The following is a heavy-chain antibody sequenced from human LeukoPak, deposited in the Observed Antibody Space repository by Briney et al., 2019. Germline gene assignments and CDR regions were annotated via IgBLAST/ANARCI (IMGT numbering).Heavy chain of an antibody. J-gene: IGHJ4*02. Sequence: PGRSLKLSCAAYAFTFSGSAIHWVRQASGKWMEWAGHTRSKANSYATVFAASVKGRFTISRDDSKNTASLQMNSLKTEDTAVYYCTICDSSGPPFDYWGQGTLVSVSS. CDR1: AFTFSGSA. D-gene: IGHD3-22*01. V-gene: IGHV3-73*01. CDR3: TICDSSGPPFDY. CDR2: TRSKANSYAT.